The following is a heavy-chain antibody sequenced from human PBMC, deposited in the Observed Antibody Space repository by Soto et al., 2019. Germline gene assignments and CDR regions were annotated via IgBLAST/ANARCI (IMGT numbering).Heavy chain of an antibody. CDR1: GFTFNSYV. Sequence: GGSLRLGCAASGFTFNSYVMNWVRQAPGKGLEWVSSISSSSDYIYYADSMKGRVTISRDNAKNSLFLDMNSLTGEDTAVYYCARARVYATGPLDFWGQGTLVTVSS. CDR2: ISSSSDYI. V-gene: IGHV3-21*06. J-gene: IGHJ4*02. D-gene: IGHD6-13*01. CDR3: ARARVYATGPLDF.